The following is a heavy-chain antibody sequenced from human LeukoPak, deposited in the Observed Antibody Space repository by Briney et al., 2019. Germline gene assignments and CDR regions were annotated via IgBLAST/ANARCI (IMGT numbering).Heavy chain of an antibody. V-gene: IGHV3-74*01. CDR1: GFTFSSHW. Sequence: GGSLRLSCAASGFTFSSHWMRWVRQAPGKGLVWVSGISTDGSRPRYADSVNGRFTISRDNAKNTLYLQMNSLRAEDTAVYFCVRDGQGSTPLDYWGQGTLVTVSS. D-gene: IGHD2-15*01. CDR3: VRDGQGSTPLDY. J-gene: IGHJ4*02. CDR2: ISTDGSRP.